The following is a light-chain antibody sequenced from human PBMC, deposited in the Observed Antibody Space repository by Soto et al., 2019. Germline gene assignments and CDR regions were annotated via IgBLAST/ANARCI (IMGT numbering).Light chain of an antibody. CDR2: TLS. CDR1: QSLLDSEDGYTY. CDR3: MLLMVFPRP. V-gene: IGKV2-40*01. Sequence: HCLSVRSPEQATIYCRSSQSLLDSEDGYTYLDWYLQKPGQSPQVLIHTLSYRASGVPDRFSVIGSGTDFTLKVCGVEAEDVGVYCCMLLMVFPRPVGEGTKVDI. J-gene: IGKJ1*01.